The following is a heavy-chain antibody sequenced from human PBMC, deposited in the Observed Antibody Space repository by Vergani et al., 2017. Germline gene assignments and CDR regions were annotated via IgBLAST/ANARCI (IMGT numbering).Heavy chain of an antibody. D-gene: IGHD1-26*01. Sequence: VQLVESGGGLVQPGRSLRLSCAASGFTFDDYAMHWVRQAPGKGLEWVSGISWNSGSIGYADSVKGRFTISRDNAKNSLYLQMNSLRAEDTALYYCAKGVGATFAFDIWGQGTMVTVSS. V-gene: IGHV3-9*01. CDR1: GFTFDDYA. CDR2: ISWNSGSI. CDR3: AKGVGATFAFDI. J-gene: IGHJ3*02.